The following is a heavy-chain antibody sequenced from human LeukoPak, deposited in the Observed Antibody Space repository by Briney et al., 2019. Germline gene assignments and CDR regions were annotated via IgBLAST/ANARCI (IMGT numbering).Heavy chain of an antibody. CDR2: ISYDGSNK. D-gene: IGHD5-12*01. Sequence: GGSLRLSCAASGFTFSSYGMHWVRQAPGKGLEWVAVISYDGSNKYYADSVKGRFTISRDNSKNTLYLQMNSLRAEDTAVYYCASCEAPITPPPYGFDVWGQGTEVTVSS. CDR1: GFTFSSYG. J-gene: IGHJ6*02. CDR3: ASCEAPITPPPYGFDV. V-gene: IGHV3-30*03.